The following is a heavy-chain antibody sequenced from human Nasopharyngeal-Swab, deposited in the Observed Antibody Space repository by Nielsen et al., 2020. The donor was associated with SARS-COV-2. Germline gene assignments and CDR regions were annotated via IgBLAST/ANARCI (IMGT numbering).Heavy chain of an antibody. CDR1: GFTFSSYA. J-gene: IGHJ6*02. CDR2: ISGSGGST. D-gene: IGHD1-14*01. Sequence: GESLKISCAASGFTFSSYAMSWVRQAPGKGLEWVSAISGSGGSTYYADSVKGRFTISRDNSKNTLYLQMNSLRAEDTAVYYCAKDEGVRYNRNERDYYYGMDVWGQGTTVTVSS. CDR3: AKDEGVRYNRNERDYYYGMDV. V-gene: IGHV3-23*01.